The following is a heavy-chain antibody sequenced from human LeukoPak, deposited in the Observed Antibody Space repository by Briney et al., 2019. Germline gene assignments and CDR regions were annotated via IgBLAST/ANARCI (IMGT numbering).Heavy chain of an antibody. V-gene: IGHV3-21*01. CDR1: GFTFSSYS. CDR2: ISSSSSYI. Sequence: PGGSLRLSCAASGFTFSSYSMNWVRQAPGKGLEWVSSISSSSSYIYYAGSVKGRFTISRDNAKNSLFLQMNSLRAEDTAVYYCARGGFDSSGDYWGQGTLVTVSS. CDR3: ARGGFDSSGDY. J-gene: IGHJ4*02. D-gene: IGHD6-19*01.